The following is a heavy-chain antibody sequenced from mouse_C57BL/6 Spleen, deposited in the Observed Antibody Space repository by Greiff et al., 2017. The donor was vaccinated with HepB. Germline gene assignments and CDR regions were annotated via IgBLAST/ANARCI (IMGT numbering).Heavy chain of an antibody. Sequence: LQPGAELVKPGASVKLSCKASGYTFTSYWMQWVKQRPGQGLEWIGEIDPSDSYTNYNQKFKGKATLPVDTSSSTAYMQLSSLTSDVSAGYYCARGETAQATDYFDYWGQGTTLTVSS. CDR1: GYTFTSYW. CDR3: ARGETAQATDYFDY. CDR2: IDPSDSYT. V-gene: IGHV1-50*01. D-gene: IGHD3-2*02. J-gene: IGHJ2*01.